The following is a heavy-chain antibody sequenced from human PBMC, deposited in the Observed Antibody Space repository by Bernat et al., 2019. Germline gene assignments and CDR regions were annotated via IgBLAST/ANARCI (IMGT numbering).Heavy chain of an antibody. CDR1: GFTFSSYG. D-gene: IGHD4-17*01. Sequence: QVQLVESGGGVVQPGRSLRLSCAASGFTFSSYGMHWVRQAPGKGLEWVAVISYDGSNKYYADSVKGRFTISRDNSKNTLYLQMNSLRAEDTAVYYCAKDPHTVTKYYYYYYGMDVWGQGTTVTVSS. CDR3: AKDPHTVTKYYYYYYGMDV. V-gene: IGHV3-30*18. J-gene: IGHJ6*02. CDR2: ISYDGSNK.